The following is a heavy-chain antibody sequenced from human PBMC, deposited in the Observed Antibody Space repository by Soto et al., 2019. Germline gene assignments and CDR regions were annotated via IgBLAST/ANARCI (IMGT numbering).Heavy chain of an antibody. Sequence: PGESLKISCKGSGYSLTSYWIGWVRQMTGKGLELMGIIYPGDSDTRYSPSFQGQVTISADKSISTAYLQWSSLKASDTAMYYCARTAAAGKYYYGMDVWGQGTTVTVSS. CDR2: IYPGDSDT. CDR1: GYSLTSYW. D-gene: IGHD6-13*01. V-gene: IGHV5-51*01. J-gene: IGHJ6*02. CDR3: ARTAAAGKYYYGMDV.